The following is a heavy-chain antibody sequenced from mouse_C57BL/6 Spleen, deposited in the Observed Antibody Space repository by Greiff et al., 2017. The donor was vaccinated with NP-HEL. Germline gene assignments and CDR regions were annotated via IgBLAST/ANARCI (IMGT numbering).Heavy chain of an antibody. J-gene: IGHJ3*01. Sequence: QVQLQQPGAELVKPGASVKLSCKASGYTFTSYWMQWVKQRPGQGLEWIGEIDPSDSYTNYNQKFKGKATLTVDTSSSPAYMQLSSLTSEDAAVYYCERRGTVGAPFAYWGQGTLVTVSA. CDR3: ERRGTVGAPFAY. V-gene: IGHV1-50*01. CDR1: GYTFTSYW. CDR2: IDPSDSYT. D-gene: IGHD1-1*01.